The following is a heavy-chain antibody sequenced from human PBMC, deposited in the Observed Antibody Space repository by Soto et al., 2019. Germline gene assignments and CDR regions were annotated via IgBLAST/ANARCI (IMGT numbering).Heavy chain of an antibody. V-gene: IGHV4-61*01. J-gene: IGHJ3*02. CDR3: ARDTIAAAVLLNAFDI. Sequence: SETLSLTCNVSGGSVSSGSYYWSWIRQPPGKGLEWIGYIYYSGSTNYNPSLKSRVTISVHTSKNQFSLKLKSVTAADTAMYYCARDTIAAAVLLNAFDIWGQGTMVTVSS. D-gene: IGHD6-13*01. CDR1: GGSVSSGSYY. CDR2: IYYSGST.